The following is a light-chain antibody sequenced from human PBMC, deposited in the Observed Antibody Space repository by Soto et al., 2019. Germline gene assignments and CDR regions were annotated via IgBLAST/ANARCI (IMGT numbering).Light chain of an antibody. CDR3: QAFDSSLIVSGGLYV. J-gene: IGLJ1*01. CDR1: SSNIGSVYD. Sequence: QPVLTQPASVSGAPGQRITISCTGSSSNIGSVYDVHWDQQLPGTAPKLLIYDDTNRPSGVPARFSGSRSGTSASLAITGLQAEDEAEYYYQAFDSSLIVSGGLYVFGSGTKVTVL. V-gene: IGLV1-40*01. CDR2: DDT.